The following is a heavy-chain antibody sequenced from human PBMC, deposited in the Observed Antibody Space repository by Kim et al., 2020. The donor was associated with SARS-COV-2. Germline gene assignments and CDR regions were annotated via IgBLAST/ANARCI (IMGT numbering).Heavy chain of an antibody. CDR1: GYSFTSYW. CDR3: ATSYAYGDALPEQHDAFDI. D-gene: IGHD4-17*01. J-gene: IGHJ3*02. V-gene: IGHV5-51*01. CDR2: IYPGDYDT. Sequence: GESLKISCKGSGYSFTSYWIGWVRQMPGKGLEWMGIIYPGDYDTRYSPSFQGQVTISADKSISTAYLQWSSLKASDTAMYYCATSYAYGDALPEQHDAFDIWGQGTMVTVSS.